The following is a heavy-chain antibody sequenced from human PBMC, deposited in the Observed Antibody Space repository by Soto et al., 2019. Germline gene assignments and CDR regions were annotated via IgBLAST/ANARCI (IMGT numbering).Heavy chain of an antibody. J-gene: IGHJ4*02. V-gene: IGHV3-21*01. CDR2: ISTSDTYI. CDR1: GLTFSSYW. Sequence: PGGSLRLSCAASGLTFSSYWMHWVRQAPGKGLEWVSSISTSDTYIYYADSVKGRSTISRDNAKNSLYLQMNSLRAEDTAVYYCARDYSSYGPFDYWGQGTLVTVSS. CDR3: ARDYSSYGPFDY. D-gene: IGHD5-18*01.